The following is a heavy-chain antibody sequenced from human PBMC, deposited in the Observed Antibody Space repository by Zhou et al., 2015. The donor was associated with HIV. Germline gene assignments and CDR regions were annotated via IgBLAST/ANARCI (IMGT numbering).Heavy chain of an antibody. CDR1: GGSFSNYA. J-gene: IGHJ6*02. CDR3: AREGNYYDSSAQPLARISYYYYGMDV. D-gene: IGHD3-22*01. CDR2: IIPIFGTV. Sequence: QVLLVQSGAEVKKPGSSVKVSCEASGGSFSNYAVSWVRQAPGQGLEWMGAIIPIFGTVRYAQKFQGRVTLTADRSTSTAYMELSSLRSEDTAVYYCAREGNYYDSSAQPLARISYYYYGMDVWGQGTTVTVSS. V-gene: IGHV1-69*06.